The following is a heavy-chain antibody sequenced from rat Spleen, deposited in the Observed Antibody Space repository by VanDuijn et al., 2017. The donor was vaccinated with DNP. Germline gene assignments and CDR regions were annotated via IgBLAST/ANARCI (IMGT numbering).Heavy chain of an antibody. CDR2: ISYEGSIT. CDR3: ATSSYYGYDYGFAY. Sequence: EVQLVESGGGLVQPGRSLKLSCAASGFTFSNYGMAWVRQAPRKGLECVAYISYEGSITSYGDSVKGRFTISRDNAKSTLYLQMDSLRSEDTATYYCATSSYYGYDYGFAYWGQGTLVTVSS. D-gene: IGHD1-7*01. J-gene: IGHJ3*01. V-gene: IGHV5-22*01. CDR1: GFTFSNYG.